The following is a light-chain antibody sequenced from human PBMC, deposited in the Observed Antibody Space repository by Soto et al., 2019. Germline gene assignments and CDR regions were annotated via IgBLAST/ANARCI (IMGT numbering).Light chain of an antibody. J-gene: IGKJ1*01. CDR1: HRVLYSHNNKNY. CDR3: QQPYTSPAT. CDR2: WAS. Sequence: SPSSLALPIGEKATIRCSSSHRVLYSHNNKNYLAWYQQKPGQPPKLLIYWASTRESGVPDRFSGRGSGTHSTFTCSRVQPEDLLFYYCQQPYTSPATFAQGTKVDIK. V-gene: IGKV4-1*01.